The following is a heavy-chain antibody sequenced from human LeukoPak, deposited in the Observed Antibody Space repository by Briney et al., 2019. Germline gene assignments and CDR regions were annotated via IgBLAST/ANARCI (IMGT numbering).Heavy chain of an antibody. CDR2: IKSKTDGGTP. J-gene: IGHJ4*02. D-gene: IGHD6-13*01. V-gene: IGHV3-15*01. Sequence: NPGGSLRLSCAASGFTFSIYAMSWVRQAPGKGLEWVGRIKSKTDGGTPDYAAPVKGRFTISRDDSKNTLYLQMNSLKTEDTAVYYCTGVSRSSWYDYWGQGTLVTVSS. CDR3: TGVSRSSWYDY. CDR1: GFTFSIYA.